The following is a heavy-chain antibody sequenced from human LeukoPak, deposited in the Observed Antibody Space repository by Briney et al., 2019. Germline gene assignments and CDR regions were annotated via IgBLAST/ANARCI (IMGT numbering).Heavy chain of an antibody. V-gene: IGHV4-39*01. CDR2: IYYSGST. CDR3: ASDQLLLYALDY. J-gene: IGHJ4*02. Sequence: SETLSLTCTVSCGSISSSSYYWGWIRQPPGKGLEWIGSIYYSGSTYYNPSLKSRVTISVDTSKNQFSLKLSSVTAADTAVYYCASDQLLLYALDYWGQGTLVTVSS. D-gene: IGHD2-2*01. CDR1: CGSISSSSYY.